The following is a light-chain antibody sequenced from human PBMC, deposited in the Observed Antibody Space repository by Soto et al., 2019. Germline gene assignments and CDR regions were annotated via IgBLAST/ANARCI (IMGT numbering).Light chain of an antibody. J-gene: IGKJ1*01. CDR2: LGS. CDR1: QSLLHSNGYNY. CDR3: QQYNSYSRRT. V-gene: IGKV2-28*01. Sequence: DIVMTQSPLSLPVTPGEPASISCRSSQSLLHSNGYNYLDWYLQKPGQSPQLLIYLGSNRASGVPDRFSGSGSGTEFTLTISSLQPDDFATYYCQQYNSYSRRTFGQGTKVEIK.